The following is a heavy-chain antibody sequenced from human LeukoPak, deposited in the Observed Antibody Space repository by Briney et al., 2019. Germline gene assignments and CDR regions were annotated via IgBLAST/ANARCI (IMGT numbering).Heavy chain of an antibody. CDR2: IYYSGST. J-gene: IGHJ6*04. D-gene: IGHD2-15*01. CDR1: GGSISSSNW. V-gene: IGHV4-4*02. CDR3: ARGVVVVVAATPYYYYGMDV. Sequence: SGTLSLTCAVSGGSISSSNWWSWVRQPPGKGLEWIGYIYYSGSTNYNPSLKSRVTISVDTSKNQFSLKLSSVTAADTAVYYCARGVVVVVAATPYYYYGMDVWGKGSTVTVSS.